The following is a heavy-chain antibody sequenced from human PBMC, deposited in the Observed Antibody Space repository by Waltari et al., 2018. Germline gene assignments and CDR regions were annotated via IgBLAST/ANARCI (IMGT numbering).Heavy chain of an antibody. J-gene: IGHJ4*02. V-gene: IGHV3-7*01. Sequence: EVQLVESGGGLVQPGGSLRLSCAASGFTFSSYWMSWVRQAPGKGREWVANIKQDGSWNNNVDSVNGRFTFSRDNAKNSLYLQMNSLRAEDTAVYYCARPYASGWYINFDYWGQGTLVTVSS. CDR1: GFTFSSYW. CDR3: ARPYASGWYINFDY. D-gene: IGHD6-19*01. CDR2: IKQDGSWN.